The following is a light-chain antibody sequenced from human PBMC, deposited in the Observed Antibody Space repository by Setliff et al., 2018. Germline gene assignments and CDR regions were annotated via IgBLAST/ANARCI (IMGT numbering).Light chain of an antibody. V-gene: IGLV2-18*02. J-gene: IGLJ1*01. CDR1: NSDVGFYNR. Sequence: QSVLTQPPSVSGSPGQSVTLSCTGSNSDVGFYNRVSWYQQPPGTAPKLLIYEVSNRPSGVPDRFSGSKSGNTASLTISGLQAEDEAAYYCGSYTTRSTFVFGTGTKVTVL. CDR2: EVS. CDR3: GSYTTRSTFV.